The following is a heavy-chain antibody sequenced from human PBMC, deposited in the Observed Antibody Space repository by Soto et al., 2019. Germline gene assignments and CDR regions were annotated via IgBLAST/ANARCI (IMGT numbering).Heavy chain of an antibody. D-gene: IGHD2-2*01. Sequence: QVQLVESGGGVVQPGRSLRLSCAASGFTFSSYGMHWVRQAPGKGLEWVAVISYDGSNKYYADSVKGRCTISRDNSKNRLYLPRNTLRSSGTDVYSCANEVMGGYHMGVLSYYYGMAVWGRRTTVTVSS. J-gene: IGHJ6*02. CDR1: GFTFSSYG. CDR3: ANEVMGGYHMGVLSYYYGMAV. V-gene: IGHV3-30*18. CDR2: ISYDGSNK.